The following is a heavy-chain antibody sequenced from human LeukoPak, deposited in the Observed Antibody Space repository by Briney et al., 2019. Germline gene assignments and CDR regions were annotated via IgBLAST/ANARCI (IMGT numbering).Heavy chain of an antibody. D-gene: IGHD4-17*01. CDR3: ARDRGTTVTPNY. V-gene: IGHV3-74*01. J-gene: IGHJ4*02. Sequence: GGSLRLSCAASGFTFSSYWLHWVRHVPGKGLVWVSRINTDGSRTTYADSVKGRFTISRENAKNTLYLQMNSLRAEDTAVYYCARDRGTTVTPNYWGRGTLVTVSS. CDR1: GFTFSSYW. CDR2: INTDGSRT.